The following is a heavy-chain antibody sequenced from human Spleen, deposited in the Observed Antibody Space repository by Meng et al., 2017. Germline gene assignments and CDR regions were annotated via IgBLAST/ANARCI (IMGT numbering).Heavy chain of an antibody. CDR2: INHSGST. D-gene: IGHD4-11*01. J-gene: IGHJ4*02. V-gene: IGHV4-34*01. CDR3: ARGPTTMAHDFDY. CDR1: GGSFSDYY. Sequence: QLQAWGGGLLKPSETLSLTCVVSGGSFSDYYWSWIRQPPVKGLEWIGEINHSGSTNYNPSLESRATISVDTSQNNLSLKLSSVTAADSAVYYCARGPTTMAHDFDYWGQGTLVTVSS.